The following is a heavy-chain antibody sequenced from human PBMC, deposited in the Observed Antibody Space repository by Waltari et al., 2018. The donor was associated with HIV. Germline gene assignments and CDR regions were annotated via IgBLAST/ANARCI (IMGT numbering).Heavy chain of an antibody. D-gene: IGHD4-17*01. V-gene: IGHV4-39*07. CDR2: IYYSGST. CDR3: ARVLHGDYGDNYYGMDV. CDR1: GGSISSSSYY. J-gene: IGHJ6*02. Sequence: QLQLQESGPGLVKPSETLSLTCTVSGGSISSSSYYWGWIRQPPGKGLEWIGSIYYSGSTYDNPSLNGRVTISVDTSKNQFSLKLSSVTAADTAVYYCARVLHGDYGDNYYGMDVWGQGTTVTVSS.